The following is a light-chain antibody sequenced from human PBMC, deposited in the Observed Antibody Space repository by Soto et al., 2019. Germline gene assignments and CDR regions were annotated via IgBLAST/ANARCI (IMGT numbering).Light chain of an antibody. CDR2: EFS. Sequence: QSALTQPASVSGSPGQSITISCTGTSRDVGGYVSWYQQHPVKAPKLMLYEFSNRPSGVSNRFAASKSGNTASLTISRLQAEDEADYYCRSYTSSNAVVFGGGTKLTVL. CDR3: RSYTSSNAVV. J-gene: IGLJ2*01. V-gene: IGLV2-14*01. CDR1: SRDVGGY.